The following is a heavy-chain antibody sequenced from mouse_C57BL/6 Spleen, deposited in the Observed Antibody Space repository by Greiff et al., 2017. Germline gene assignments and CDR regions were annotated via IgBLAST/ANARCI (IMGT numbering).Heavy chain of an antibody. CDR3: ARRGPANWDYFDY. CDR1: GYTFTSYW. Sequence: QVHVKQPGAELVMPGASVKLSCKASGYTFTSYWMHWVKQRPGQGLEWIGEIDPSDSYTNYNQKFKGKSTLTVDKSSSTAYMQLSSLTSEDSAVYYCARRGPANWDYFDYWGQGTTLTVSS. D-gene: IGHD4-1*01. CDR2: IDPSDSYT. J-gene: IGHJ2*01. V-gene: IGHV1-69*01.